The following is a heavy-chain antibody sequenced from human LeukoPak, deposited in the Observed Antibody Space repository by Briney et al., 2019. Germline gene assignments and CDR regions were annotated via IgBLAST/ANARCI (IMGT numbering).Heavy chain of an antibody. Sequence: GGSLRLSCAASGFTFDDYAMHWVRQAPGKGLEWVSGISWNSGSIGYADSVKGRFTIPRDNAKNSLYLQMNSLRAEDTALYYCAKGQWELLYYFDYWGQGTLVTVSS. CDR2: ISWNSGSI. V-gene: IGHV3-9*01. CDR1: GFTFDDYA. CDR3: AKGQWELLYYFDY. D-gene: IGHD1-26*01. J-gene: IGHJ4*02.